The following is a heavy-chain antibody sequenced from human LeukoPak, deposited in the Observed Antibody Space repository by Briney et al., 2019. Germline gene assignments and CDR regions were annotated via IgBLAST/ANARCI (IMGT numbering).Heavy chain of an antibody. D-gene: IGHD6-6*01. V-gene: IGHV3-48*01. Sequence: PGGSLRLSCAASGFSFSNSGMNWVRKAPGKGREGVSYISSSSSTIYYADSVKGRFTISRDNAKNSLYLQMNSLRAEDTAVYYCARANPRIAARLVDYWGQGTLVTVSS. CDR3: ARANPRIAARLVDY. CDR2: ISSSSSTI. CDR1: GFSFSNSG. J-gene: IGHJ4*02.